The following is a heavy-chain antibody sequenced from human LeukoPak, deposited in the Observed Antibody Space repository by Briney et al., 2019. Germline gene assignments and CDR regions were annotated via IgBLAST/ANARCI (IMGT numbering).Heavy chain of an antibody. CDR1: GFNFGEYA. J-gene: IGHJ6*03. D-gene: IGHD1-26*01. CDR2: ISWNSYDI. V-gene: IGHV3-9*03. CDR3: AKGVGTSYHYHMDV. Sequence: GGSLRLSCAASGFNFGEYAMHWVRQPPGKGLEWVSGISWNSYDIGYADSVKGRFTISRDNAKNSLYLQMNSLRPEDMALYYCAKGVGTSYHYHMDVWGKGTTVIVSS.